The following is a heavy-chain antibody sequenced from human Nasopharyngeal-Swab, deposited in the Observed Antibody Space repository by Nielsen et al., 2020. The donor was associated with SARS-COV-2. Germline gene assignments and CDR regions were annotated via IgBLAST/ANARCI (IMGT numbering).Heavy chain of an antibody. CDR1: GFTFSSYG. V-gene: IGHV3-30*03. Sequence: GESLKISCAASGFTFSSYGMHWVRQAPGKGLECVAVISYDGSNKYHADSVRGRFTTSRDDSENTLYLQMNSLRPEDTAVYYCARGGMVGATTYGWFDPWGQGTLVTVSS. CDR2: ISYDGSNK. J-gene: IGHJ5*02. CDR3: ARGGMVGATTYGWFDP. D-gene: IGHD1-26*01.